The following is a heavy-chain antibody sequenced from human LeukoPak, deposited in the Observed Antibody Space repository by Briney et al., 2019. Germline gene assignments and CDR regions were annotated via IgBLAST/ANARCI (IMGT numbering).Heavy chain of an antibody. D-gene: IGHD4-11*01. V-gene: IGHV4-59*01. CDR3: ARWNSNYVIDY. Sequence: PSETLSLTCTVSGGSISSYYWSWIRQPPGKGLEWIGYIYSSGSTNYNPSLKSRVTISVDTSKNQFYLKLSSVTAADTAVYYCARWNSNYVIDYWGQGTLVTVSS. J-gene: IGHJ4*02. CDR1: GGSISSYY. CDR2: IYSSGST.